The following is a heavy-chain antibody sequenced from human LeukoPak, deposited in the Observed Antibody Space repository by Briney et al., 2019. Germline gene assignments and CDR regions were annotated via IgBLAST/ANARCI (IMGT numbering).Heavy chain of an antibody. CDR3: ARGVGGWYWAGSLNWFDP. Sequence: SETLSLTCAVYGGSFSGYYWSWIRQPPGKGLEWIGEINHSGSTNYNPSLKSRVTISVDTSKNQFSLKLSSVTAADTAVYYCARGVGGWYWAGSLNWFDPWGQGTLVTVSS. CDR2: INHSGST. V-gene: IGHV4-34*01. CDR1: GGSFSGYY. D-gene: IGHD6-19*01. J-gene: IGHJ5*02.